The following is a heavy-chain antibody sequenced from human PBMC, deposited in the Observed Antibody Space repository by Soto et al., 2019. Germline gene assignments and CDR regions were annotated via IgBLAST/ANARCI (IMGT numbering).Heavy chain of an antibody. J-gene: IGHJ4*02. D-gene: IGHD6-19*01. V-gene: IGHV1-3*01. CDR1: GYTFTSYA. Sequence: QVQLVQYGAEVKKPGASVKVSCKASGYTFTSYAIHWVRQAPGQRLLWMGWINAGNGNTKYSQKFXHXAXIXRDTSASRAYMELICVRSEDTAVYSCARDLGGWPDYWGQGTLVTVSS. CDR2: INAGNGNT. CDR3: ARDLGGWPDY.